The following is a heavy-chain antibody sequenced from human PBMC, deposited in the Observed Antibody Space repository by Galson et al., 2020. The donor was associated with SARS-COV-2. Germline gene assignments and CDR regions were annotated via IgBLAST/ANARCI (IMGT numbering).Heavy chain of an antibody. CDR2: MNPKSGNT. CDR3: ARVWERGFSYGNWFDP. Sequence: ASVKVSCKASGYTFTNYDINWVRQASGEGLEWMGWMNPKSGNTDYVQKFQGRVTMTRDTSTSTAYMELRSLRPEDTAVYYCARVWERGFSYGNWFDPWGQGTLVTVSS. J-gene: IGHJ5*02. D-gene: IGHD5-18*01. V-gene: IGHV1-8*01. CDR1: GYTFTNYD.